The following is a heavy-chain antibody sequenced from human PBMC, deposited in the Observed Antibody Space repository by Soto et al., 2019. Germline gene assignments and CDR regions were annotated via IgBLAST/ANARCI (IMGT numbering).Heavy chain of an antibody. Sequence: QVQLQESGPGLVKPSGTLSLTCAVSSGSVFSSNWWSWVRLPPGKGLEWIGETRNSGGANYNPSLKSRVTITVDRSRNQIFLELSSVTAADTAVYSCASHVVMAGTRGFAHWGLRTQVTVSS. J-gene: IGHJ4*02. CDR1: SGSVFSSNW. CDR2: TRNSGGA. V-gene: IGHV4-4*02. D-gene: IGHD6-19*01. CDR3: ASHVVMAGTRGFAH.